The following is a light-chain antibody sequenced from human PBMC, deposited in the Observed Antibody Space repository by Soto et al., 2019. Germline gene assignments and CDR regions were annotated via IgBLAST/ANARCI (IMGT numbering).Light chain of an antibody. CDR3: QQLNNYPYT. CDR1: QGISSY. J-gene: IGKJ2*01. CDR2: GAS. V-gene: IGKV1-9*01. Sequence: DIQLTQSPSFLSASVGDRVTITCRASQGISSYLAWYQQKPGKAPNLLIYGASTLQSGVPLRFSGSGSGTEFTLTISSLQPEDFATYYCQQLNNYPYTFGQGTKLEIK.